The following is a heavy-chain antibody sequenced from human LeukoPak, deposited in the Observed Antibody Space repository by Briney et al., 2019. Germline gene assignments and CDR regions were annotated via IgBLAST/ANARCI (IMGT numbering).Heavy chain of an antibody. CDR2: IRYDGSNK. CDR1: GFTFSSYG. D-gene: IGHD5-18*01. Sequence: GGSLRLSCAAPGFTFSSYGMHWVRQAPGKGLEWVAFIRYDGSNKYYADSVKGRFTISRDNSKNTLYLQMNSLRAEDTAVYYCAKDSFVDTAILDYWGQGTLVTVSS. CDR3: AKDSFVDTAILDY. V-gene: IGHV3-30*02. J-gene: IGHJ4*02.